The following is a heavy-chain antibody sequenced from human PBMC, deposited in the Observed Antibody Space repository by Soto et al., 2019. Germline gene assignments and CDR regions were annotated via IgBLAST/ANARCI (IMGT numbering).Heavy chain of an antibody. CDR2: INHSGST. CDR1: GGSFSGYY. CDR3: ARWYCSSTSCSPKGGYYYGMDV. V-gene: IGHV4-34*01. Sequence: PSETLSLTCAFYGGSFSGYYWSWIRQPPGKGLEWIGEINHSGSTNYNPSLKSRVTIPVDTSKNQFSLKLSSVTAADTAVYYCARWYCSSTSCSPKGGYYYGMDVWGQGTTVTVSS. D-gene: IGHD2-2*01. J-gene: IGHJ6*02.